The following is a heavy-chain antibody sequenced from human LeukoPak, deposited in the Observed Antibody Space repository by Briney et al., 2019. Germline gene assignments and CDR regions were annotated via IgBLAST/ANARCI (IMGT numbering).Heavy chain of an antibody. V-gene: IGHV1-18*01. CDR1: VYTFTSYG. J-gene: IGHJ6*03. CDR2: NSAYNGNT. CDR3: ARGVGYSSSCYRYYYYYMDV. D-gene: IGHD6-13*01. Sequence: ASVKVSCKASVYTFTSYGISWVRQAPGQGLEWMGWNSAYNGNTNYAQKLQGRVTMTTDTSTSTAYMELRSLRSDDTAVYYCARGVGYSSSCYRYYYYYMDVWGKGTTVTVSS.